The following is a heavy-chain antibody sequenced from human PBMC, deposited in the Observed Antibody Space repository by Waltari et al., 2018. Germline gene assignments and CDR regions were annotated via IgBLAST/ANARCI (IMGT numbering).Heavy chain of an antibody. CDR1: GFTLSNYW. V-gene: IGHV3-74*01. CDR2: IEPATGTT. Sequence: EVVLVQSGGGLVQPGGSLRLSCAASGFTLSNYWMYWVRQPPGKGLIGVSRIEPATGTTNYADSVRSRITISGDNAKSPLFLQMDSLRDEDTAIYYCVRGSNGWPGMDIWGQGATVTVSS. CDR3: VRGSNGWPGMDI. D-gene: IGHD6-19*01. J-gene: IGHJ6*02.